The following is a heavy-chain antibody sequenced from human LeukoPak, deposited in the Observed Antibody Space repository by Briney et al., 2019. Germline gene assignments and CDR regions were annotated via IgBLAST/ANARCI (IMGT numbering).Heavy chain of an antibody. CDR2: INHSGST. J-gene: IGHJ6*03. CDR3: ARLVRGVIVYYMDV. V-gene: IGHV4-34*01. CDR1: GGSFSGYY. Sequence: PSETLSLTCAVYGGSFSGYYWSWIRQPPGEGLEWIGEINHSGSTNYNPSLKSRVTISVDTSKNQFSLKLSSVTAADTAVYYCARLVRGVIVYYMDVWGKGTTVTISS. D-gene: IGHD3-10*01.